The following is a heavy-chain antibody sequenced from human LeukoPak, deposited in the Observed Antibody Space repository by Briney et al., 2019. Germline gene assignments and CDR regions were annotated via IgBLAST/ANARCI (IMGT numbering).Heavy chain of an antibody. V-gene: IGHV4-39*01. CDR2: IYYSGST. CDR3: ASLKRSWYLHSSSQTIDY. J-gene: IGHJ4*02. Sequence: SETLSLTCTVSGGSISSSSYYWGWIRQPPGKGLEWIGSIYYSGSTYYNPSLKSRVTISVDTSKNQFSLKLSSVTAADTAVYYCASLKRSWYLHSSSQTIDYWGQGTLVTVSP. D-gene: IGHD6-13*01. CDR1: GGSISSSSYY.